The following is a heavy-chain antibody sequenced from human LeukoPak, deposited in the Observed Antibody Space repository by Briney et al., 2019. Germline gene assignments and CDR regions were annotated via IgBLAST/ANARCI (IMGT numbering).Heavy chain of an antibody. V-gene: IGHV3-23*01. D-gene: IGHD5-18*01. Sequence: GGSLRLSCAASGFTFSSYVMSWVRQAPGKGLEWGSGISGSGDNTYYADSVKGRFTISRDNSKNTLYLQMNSLRAEDTAVYYCAKGYGYDTDFDYWGQGTLVTVSS. CDR3: AKGYGYDTDFDY. CDR2: ISGSGDNT. J-gene: IGHJ4*02. CDR1: GFTFSSYV.